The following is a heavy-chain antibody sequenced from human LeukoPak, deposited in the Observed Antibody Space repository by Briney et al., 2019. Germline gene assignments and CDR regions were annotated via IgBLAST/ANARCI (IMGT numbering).Heavy chain of an antibody. V-gene: IGHV1-69-2*01. CDR2: VDPEDGEV. Sequence: ASVKVSCKVSGYTFTDYYMHWVQQAPGKGLEWMGLVDPEDGEVTYAERFQGRVTITADTSTDTAYMELSSLRSEDTAVYYCATLTTMTPNMGYWGRGTLVTVSS. D-gene: IGHD4-17*01. CDR1: GYTFTDYY. J-gene: IGHJ4*02. CDR3: ATLTTMTPNMGY.